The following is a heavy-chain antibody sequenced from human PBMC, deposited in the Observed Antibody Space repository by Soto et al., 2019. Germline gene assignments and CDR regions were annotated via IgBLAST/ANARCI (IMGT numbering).Heavy chain of an antibody. Sequence: QVQLQESGPGLVKPSQTLSLTCTVSGGSISSGGYYWSWIRQHPGKGLEWIGYIYYSGSTYYNPSPKSRVTISVDPSKNQFSLKLSSVTAADTAVYYCASGSIWGAPMDVWGQGTTVTVSS. D-gene: IGHD3-16*01. V-gene: IGHV4-31*03. CDR3: ASGSIWGAPMDV. CDR1: GGSISSGGYY. J-gene: IGHJ6*02. CDR2: IYYSGST.